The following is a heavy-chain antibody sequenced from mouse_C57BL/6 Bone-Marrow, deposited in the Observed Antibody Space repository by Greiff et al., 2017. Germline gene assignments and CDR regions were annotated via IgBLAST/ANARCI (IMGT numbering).Heavy chain of an antibody. Sequence: VKLQESGPELVKPGASVKISCKASGYAFSSSWMNWVKQRPGQGLEWIGRIYPGDGDTNYNGKFKGKATLTADKSSSTAYMQLSSLTSEDSAVYFCARGYYRAMDYWGQGTSVTVSS. J-gene: IGHJ4*01. CDR3: ARGYYRAMDY. V-gene: IGHV1-82*01. CDR2: IYPGDGDT. D-gene: IGHD1-1*01. CDR1: GYAFSSSW.